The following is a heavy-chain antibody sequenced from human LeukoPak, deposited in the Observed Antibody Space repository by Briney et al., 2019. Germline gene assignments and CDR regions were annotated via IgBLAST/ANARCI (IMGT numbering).Heavy chain of an antibody. Sequence: AETLSLTCAVSGGSISSSNWWSWVRQPPGKGLEWIGEIYHSGSTNYNPSLKSRVTISVDKSKNQFSLKLSSVTAADTAVYYCARTRYYYNSRSYGAPYYFDYWGQGTLVTVSS. CDR1: GGSISSSNW. CDR2: IYHSGST. CDR3: ARTRYYYNSRSYGAPYYFDY. D-gene: IGHD3-10*01. V-gene: IGHV4-4*02. J-gene: IGHJ4*02.